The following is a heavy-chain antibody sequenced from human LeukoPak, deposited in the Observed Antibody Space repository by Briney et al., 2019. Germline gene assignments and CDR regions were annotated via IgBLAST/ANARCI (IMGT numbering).Heavy chain of an antibody. CDR2: ISHTEGT. V-gene: IGHV4-34*01. Sequence: SETLSLTCSVFGVSINDYYWSWIRQSPGKGLEWIGEISHTEGTRCNPSLESRVTMSVGTSENQLSLKLIFVTAADTAVYYCARIRCGHSGSVCYNHWGLGTLVTVSS. CDR1: GVSINDYY. CDR3: ARIRCGHSGSVCYNH. D-gene: IGHD2-21*01. J-gene: IGHJ4*02.